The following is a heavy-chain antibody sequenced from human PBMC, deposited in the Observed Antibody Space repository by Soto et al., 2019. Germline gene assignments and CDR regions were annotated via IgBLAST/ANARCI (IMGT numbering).Heavy chain of an antibody. D-gene: IGHD2-15*01. Sequence: QVQLQQWGAGLLKPSETLSLTCAVYGGSFSGYYWSWIRQPPGKGLEWIGEINHSGSTNYNPSLTSRVTISVDTSKNQLSLKLRSVSAADTAVYYCARGAPDCSGGSCAARWSFDIWGQGTMVTVSS. V-gene: IGHV4-34*01. CDR3: ARGAPDCSGGSCAARWSFDI. CDR2: INHSGST. J-gene: IGHJ3*02. CDR1: GGSFSGYY.